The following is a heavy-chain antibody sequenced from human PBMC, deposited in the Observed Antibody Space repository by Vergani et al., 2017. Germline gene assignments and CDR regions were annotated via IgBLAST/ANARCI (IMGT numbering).Heavy chain of an antibody. CDR3: ARRSYYDSSGYSPFDAFDI. CDR2: ISSSSSTI. J-gene: IGHJ3*02. D-gene: IGHD3-22*01. Sequence: APGKGLEWVSYISSSSSTIYYADSVKGRFTISRDNAKNSLYLQMNSLRAEDTAVYYCARRSYYDSSGYSPFDAFDIWGQGTMVTVSS. V-gene: IGHV3-48*01.